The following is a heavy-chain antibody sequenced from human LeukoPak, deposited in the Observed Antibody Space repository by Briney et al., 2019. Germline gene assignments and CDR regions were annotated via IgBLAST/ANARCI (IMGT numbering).Heavy chain of an antibody. J-gene: IGHJ4*02. Sequence: GGSLRLSCAASGFTFSTYAMSWVRQAPGKGLEWVSVISGSGSSTYYADSVKGRFTISRDNSKNTLYLQMNSLRAEDTAVYYCARGRDGSQSPIDDWGQGTLVTVSS. CDR3: ARGRDGSQSPIDD. V-gene: IGHV3-23*01. CDR1: GFTFSTYA. D-gene: IGHD5-24*01. CDR2: ISGSGSST.